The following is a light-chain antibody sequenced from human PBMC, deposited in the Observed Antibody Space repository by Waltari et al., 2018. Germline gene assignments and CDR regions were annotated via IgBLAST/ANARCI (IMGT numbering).Light chain of an antibody. CDR2: DVS. Sequence: SALTHPPSVSGSPGRRSPIPCPGTGGDIVAYTIVSWYQQHPGKAPKLMIYDVSNRPSGVSNRFSGSKSGNTASLTISGLQADDEADYYCSSYTSTSTPVVFGGGTKLTVL. V-gene: IGLV2-14*03. CDR3: SSYTSTSTPVV. CDR1: GGDIVAYTI. J-gene: IGLJ2*01.